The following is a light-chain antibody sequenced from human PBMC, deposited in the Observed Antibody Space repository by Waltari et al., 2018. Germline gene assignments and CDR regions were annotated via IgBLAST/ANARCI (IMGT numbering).Light chain of an antibody. CDR3: QQYNNWPPET. V-gene: IGKV3-15*01. CDR2: GAS. CDR1: QSVITH. Sequence: LSSRASQSVITHLAWYQHKVGLAPRLLISGASTRATGVPARFSGSGSGTEFTLTISSLQSEDFAVYYCQQYNNWPPETFGQGTKLEIK. J-gene: IGKJ2*01.